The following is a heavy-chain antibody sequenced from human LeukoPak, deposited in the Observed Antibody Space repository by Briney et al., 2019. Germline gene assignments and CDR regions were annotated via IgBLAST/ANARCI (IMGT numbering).Heavy chain of an antibody. CDR1: GFTFSSYW. CDR2: IKQDGSEK. Sequence: GESLRLSCAASGFTFSSYWMSWVRQAPGKGLEWVANIKQDGSEKYYVDSVKGRFTISRDNAKNSLYLQMNSLRAEDTAVYYCAILIAAAGMNYWGQGTLVTVSS. V-gene: IGHV3-7*01. D-gene: IGHD6-13*01. CDR3: AILIAAAGMNY. J-gene: IGHJ4*02.